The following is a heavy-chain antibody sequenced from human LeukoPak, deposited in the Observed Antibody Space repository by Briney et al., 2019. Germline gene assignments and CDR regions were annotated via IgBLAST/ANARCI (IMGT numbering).Heavy chain of an antibody. J-gene: IGHJ6*02. CDR3: ARGITGTTYYGMDV. CDR1: GYTFTGYY. V-gene: IGHV1-2*04. Sequence: ASVKVSFKASGYTFTGYYMHWVRQAPGQGLEWMGWINPNSGGTNYAQKFQGWVTMTRDTSISTAYMELSRLRSDDTAVYYCARGITGTTYYGMDVWGQGTTVTVSS. CDR2: INPNSGGT. D-gene: IGHD1-7*01.